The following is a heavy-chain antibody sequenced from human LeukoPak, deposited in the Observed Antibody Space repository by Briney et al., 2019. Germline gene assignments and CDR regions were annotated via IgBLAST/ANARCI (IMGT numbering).Heavy chain of an antibody. Sequence: GASVKVSCKASGYTFTSYGISWVRQAPGQGLEWMGWISAYNGNTSYAQKFQDWVTMTRDTSVSTASMELSRLRSDDAAVYYCAINCYGSGSLDYWGQGTLVTVSS. J-gene: IGHJ4*02. CDR1: GYTFTSYG. CDR3: AINCYGSGSLDY. V-gene: IGHV1-18*01. D-gene: IGHD3-10*01. CDR2: ISAYNGNT.